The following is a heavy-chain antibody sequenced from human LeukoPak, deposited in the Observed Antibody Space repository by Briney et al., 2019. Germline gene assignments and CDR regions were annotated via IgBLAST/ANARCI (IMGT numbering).Heavy chain of an antibody. V-gene: IGHV1-18*04. CDR2: ISAYNDNT. Sequence: ASVKVSCKASGYTFTSYGINWVRQAPGQGLEWMGWISAYNDNTNYAQKLQGRVTMTTDTSTGTAYMELRSLRSDDTAVYYCARGLLGDYGMDVWGKGTTVTVSS. CDR3: ARGLLGDYGMDV. CDR1: GYTFTSYG. J-gene: IGHJ6*04. D-gene: IGHD5-18*01.